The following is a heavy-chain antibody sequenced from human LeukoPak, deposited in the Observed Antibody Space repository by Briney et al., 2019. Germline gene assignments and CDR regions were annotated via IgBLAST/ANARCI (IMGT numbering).Heavy chain of an antibody. V-gene: IGHV3-64*01. CDR3: ATTYGSGSYYFHY. Sequence: GGALRLSCAASGFTFSSYAIHWVLQAPGKVLEYVSAISSIGVSTYYANSVKGRFTISRDNSKNTLYLQMGSLRVEDMAVYYCATTYGSGSYYFHYWGQGTLVTVSS. J-gene: IGHJ4*02. D-gene: IGHD3-10*01. CDR2: ISSIGVST. CDR1: GFTFSSYA.